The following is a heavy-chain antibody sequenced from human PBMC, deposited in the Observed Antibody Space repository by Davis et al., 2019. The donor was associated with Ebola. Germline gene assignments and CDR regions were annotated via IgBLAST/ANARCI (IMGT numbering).Heavy chain of an antibody. V-gene: IGHV3-23*01. CDR1: GFTFSSYA. J-gene: IGHJ6*03. CDR3: VNPLYYYYNMDV. D-gene: IGHD3-16*02. CDR2: ISGCGGSK. Sequence: PGGSLRLSCAASGFTFSSYAMSWVRQAPGKGLEWVSAISGCGGSKHYADSVKGRFTISRDNSMNTVYLQMNSLTGEDTAVYYCVNPLYYYYNMDVWGKGTTVTVSS.